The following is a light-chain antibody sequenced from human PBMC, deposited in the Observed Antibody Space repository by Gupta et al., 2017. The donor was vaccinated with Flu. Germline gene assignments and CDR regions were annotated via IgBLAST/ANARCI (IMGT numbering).Light chain of an antibody. J-gene: IGKJ1*01. CDR1: KRVVSTT. CDR2: GTF. CDR3: QHHDNSPPVT. Sequence: RIAPLCRAAKRVVSTTLAWYQHKRGLAPRLLISGTFTRATGIPDRFSGSGSGTDFTLTISSLQSEDFAVYYCQHHDNSPPVTFGQGTKVEIK. V-gene: IGKV3D-15*02.